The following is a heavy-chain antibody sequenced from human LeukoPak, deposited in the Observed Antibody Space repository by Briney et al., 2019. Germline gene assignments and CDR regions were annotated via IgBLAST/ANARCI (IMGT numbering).Heavy chain of an antibody. V-gene: IGHV3-30-3*01. CDR1: GFTFSSYA. Sequence: GGSLRLSCAASGFTFSSYAMHWVRQAPGKGLEWVAVISYDGSNKYYADSVKGRFTISRDNSKNTLYLQMNSLRAEDTAVYYCARDPSSGWGNNYFDYWGQGTLVTVSS. CDR3: ARDPSSGWGNNYFDY. D-gene: IGHD6-19*01. CDR2: ISYDGSNK. J-gene: IGHJ4*02.